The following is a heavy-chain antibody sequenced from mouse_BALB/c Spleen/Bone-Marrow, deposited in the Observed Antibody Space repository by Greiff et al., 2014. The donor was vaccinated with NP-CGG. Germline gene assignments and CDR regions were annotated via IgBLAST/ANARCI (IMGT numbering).Heavy chain of an antibody. CDR2: IYPGSGNT. V-gene: IGHV1-77*01. CDR1: GYTFPGYY. D-gene: IGHD2-10*02. Sequence: QVQLKESGAELAGPGASVKLFCKASGYTFPGYYLNWGKQRTGQGLGGIGEIYPGSGNTYYNEKFKGKATLTADKSSSTAYMQLSSLTSEDSAVYFCARREYGNGGFAYWGQGTLVTVSA. J-gene: IGHJ3*01. CDR3: ARREYGNGGFAY.